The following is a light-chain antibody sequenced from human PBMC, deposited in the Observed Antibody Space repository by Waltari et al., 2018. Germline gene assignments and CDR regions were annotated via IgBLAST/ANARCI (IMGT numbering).Light chain of an antibody. CDR3: QQGYSTLLT. CDR1: QSISRF. Sequence: DIQLTQSPSSLSASVGDRVIITCRASQSISRFLNWFQQKSGRAPKLLISAASILQSGVSSRFAGSGSGTDFTLTISSLKPEDFGTYYCQQGYSTLLTFGGGTRVDI. CDR2: AAS. V-gene: IGKV1-39*01. J-gene: IGKJ4*01.